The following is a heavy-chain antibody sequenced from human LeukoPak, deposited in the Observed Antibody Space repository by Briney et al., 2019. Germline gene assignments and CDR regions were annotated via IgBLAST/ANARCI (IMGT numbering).Heavy chain of an antibody. CDR1: AFTFSYYA. J-gene: IGHJ4*02. V-gene: IGHV3-23*01. CDR3: AKDLGYYGPIDY. CDR2: INGSGGSS. Sequence: GGSLRLSCAASAFTFSYYAMSWVRQAQGQGLEWVSAINGSGGSSYYADSVKGRFTSSRDNSKNALYLQMNSLRAEDTAVYYCAKDLGYYGPIDYWGQGTLVTVSS. D-gene: IGHD3-10*01.